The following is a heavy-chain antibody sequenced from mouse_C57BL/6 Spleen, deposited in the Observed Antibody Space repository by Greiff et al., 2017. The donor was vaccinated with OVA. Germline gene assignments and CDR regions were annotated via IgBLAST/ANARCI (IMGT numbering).Heavy chain of an antibody. V-gene: IGHV3-6*01. J-gene: IGHJ2*01. CDR2: ISYDGSN. D-gene: IGHD2-3*01. Sequence: DVQLQESGPGLVKPSQSLSLTCSVTGYSITSGYYWNWIRQFPGNQLEWMGYISYDGSNNYNPSFKNRISITRDTSKNQSFLKLKSMTTEDTATDYCAIRRGYDGYYLYFDYWGQGTTLTVSS. CDR3: AIRRGYDGYYLYFDY. CDR1: GYSITSGYY.